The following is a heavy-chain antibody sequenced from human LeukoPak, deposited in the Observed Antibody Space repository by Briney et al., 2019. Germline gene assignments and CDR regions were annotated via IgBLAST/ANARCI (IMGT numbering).Heavy chain of an antibody. J-gene: IGHJ4*02. Sequence: GGSLRLSCAASGFTFSSYSMNWVRQAPGKGLEWVSSISSSSSYIYYADSVKGRFTISRDNAKNSLYLQMNSLRAEDTAVYYCARGGVVLRARFYWGQGTLVTVSS. CDR2: ISSSSSYI. V-gene: IGHV3-21*01. CDR3: ARGGVVLRARFY. CDR1: GFTFSSYS. D-gene: IGHD3-16*01.